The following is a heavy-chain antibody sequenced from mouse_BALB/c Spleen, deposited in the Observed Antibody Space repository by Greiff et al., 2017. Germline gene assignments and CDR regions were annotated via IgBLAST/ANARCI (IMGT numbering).Heavy chain of an antibody. CDR3: ARRGLRRGYYAMDY. CDR2: ISSGSSTI. V-gene: IGHV5-17*02. D-gene: IGHD2-4*01. J-gene: IGHJ4*01. Sequence: VQLKESGGGLVQPGGSRKLSCAASGFTFSSFGMHWVRQAPEKGLEWVAYISSGSSTIYYADTVKGRFTISRDNPKNTLFLQMTSLRSEDTAMYYCARRGLRRGYYAMDYWGQGTSVTVSS. CDR1: GFTFSSFG.